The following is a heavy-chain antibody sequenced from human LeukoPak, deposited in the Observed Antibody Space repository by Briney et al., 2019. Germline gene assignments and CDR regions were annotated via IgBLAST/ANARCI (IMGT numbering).Heavy chain of an antibody. D-gene: IGHD2-15*01. CDR1: GGSISSGDYY. Sequence: PSQTLSLTCTVSGGSISSGDYYWSWIRQPPGKGLEWIGYIYYSGSPYYNPSLKCRVTISVDTSKNQFSLKLSSVTAADTAVYYCARDPLVVVAATRYYYYGMDVWGKGTTVTVSS. CDR2: IYYSGSP. CDR3: ARDPLVVVAATRYYYYGMDV. J-gene: IGHJ6*04. V-gene: IGHV4-30-4*01.